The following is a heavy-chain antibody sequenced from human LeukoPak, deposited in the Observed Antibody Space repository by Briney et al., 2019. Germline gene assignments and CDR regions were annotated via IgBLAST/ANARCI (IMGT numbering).Heavy chain of an antibody. V-gene: IGHV4-4*07. J-gene: IGHJ3*02. CDR3: ARDKGYCSGGSCYSSDDAFDI. CDR2: IYTSGST. Sequence: KPSETLSLTCAVYGGSFSGYYWSWIRQPAGKGLEWIGRIYTSGSTNYNPSLKSRVTMSVDTSKNQFSLKLSSVTAADTAVYYCARDKGYCSGGSCYSSDDAFDIWGQGTMVTVSS. CDR1: GGSFSGYY. D-gene: IGHD2-15*01.